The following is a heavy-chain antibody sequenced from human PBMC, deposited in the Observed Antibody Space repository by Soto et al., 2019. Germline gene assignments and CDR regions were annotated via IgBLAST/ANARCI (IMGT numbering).Heavy chain of an antibody. J-gene: IGHJ2*01. Sequence: QVQLVQSGAEVKKPGSSVTVSCKASGGTFSSYTISWVRQAPGKGLEWMGGFIPIFGTANYGQKFQDRVTITADESTTTAYMELSSLRSEDTAVYYCARGNHRWLQLWYFDLWGRGTLVTVSS. CDR2: FIPIFGTA. V-gene: IGHV1-69*12. CDR3: ARGNHRWLQLWYFDL. D-gene: IGHD5-12*01. CDR1: GGTFSSYT.